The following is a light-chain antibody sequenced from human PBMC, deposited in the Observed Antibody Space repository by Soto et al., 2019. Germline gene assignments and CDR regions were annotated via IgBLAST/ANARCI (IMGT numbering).Light chain of an antibody. CDR3: ATWDDSLSDSLSVL. CDR1: SSNIGSNY. CDR2: KNN. J-gene: IGLJ2*01. V-gene: IGLV1-47*01. Sequence: QSVLTQPPSASGTPGQRVTISCSGSSSNIGSNYVCWFQQLPGTAPKLLIYKNNQRPSGVPDRFSGSKSDTSASLAISGLRSEDEADYYCATWDDSLSDSLSVLFGGGTKVTVL.